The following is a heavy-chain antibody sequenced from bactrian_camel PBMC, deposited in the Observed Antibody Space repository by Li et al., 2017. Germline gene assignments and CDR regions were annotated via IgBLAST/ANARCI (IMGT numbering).Heavy chain of an antibody. CDR2: IDPDGST. CDR3: AAEMGTICWVYPDTKMSASDYNY. V-gene: IGHV3S9*01. Sequence: QVQLVESGGGSVQAGGSLRLSCEVSRDSSTTYSMAWFRQVPGKEREGVAGIDPDGSTVYADSVKGRFTISKDNVKSTLYLEMTSLKPEDSAVCYCAAEMGTICWVYPDTKMSASDYNYWGQGTQVTVS. CDR1: RDSSTTYS. J-gene: IGHJ4*01. D-gene: IGHD1*01.